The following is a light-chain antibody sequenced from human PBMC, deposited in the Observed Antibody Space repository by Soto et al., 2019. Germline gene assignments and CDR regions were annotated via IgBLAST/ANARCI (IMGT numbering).Light chain of an antibody. CDR2: GND. CDR1: RSNIGRNT. V-gene: IGLV1-44*01. J-gene: IGLJ2*01. CDR3: AAWDGSLNGVV. Sequence: QAVVTQPPSASGTPGQRVTISCSGSRSNIGRNTVNWYQQFSGTAPKLLIYGNDQRPSGVPDRFSGSKSGTSASLAISGLQSEDEADYYCAAWDGSLNGVVFGGGTKVTVL.